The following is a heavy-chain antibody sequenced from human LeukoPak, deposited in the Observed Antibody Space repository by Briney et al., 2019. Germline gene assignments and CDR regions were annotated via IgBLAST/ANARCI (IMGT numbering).Heavy chain of an antibody. J-gene: IGHJ4*02. Sequence: SETLSLTCTVSGGPISSYYWSWIRQPPGKGLEWIGYIYSGSTNYNPSLKSRVTISVDTSKNQFSLKLSSVTAADTAVYYCARVDPDSSSTLEVFDYWGQGTLVTVSS. V-gene: IGHV4-59*01. D-gene: IGHD6-6*01. CDR2: IYSGST. CDR3: ARVDPDSSSTLEVFDY. CDR1: GGPISSYY.